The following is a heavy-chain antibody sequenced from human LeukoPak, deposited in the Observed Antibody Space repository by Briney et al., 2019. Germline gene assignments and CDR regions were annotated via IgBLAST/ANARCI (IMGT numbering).Heavy chain of an antibody. D-gene: IGHD5-12*01. CDR2: ISGAGDRT. Sequence: GGSLRLSCAASGITFSTVAMTWVRQAPGRGLECVSVISGAGDRTYYAETVRGRFTVSRDNSKNTLYLHMNSLRDADTDVYYCARGRSAYGTGFDFWGQGTLVTVSS. CDR3: ARGRSAYGTGFDF. V-gene: IGHV3-23*01. CDR1: GITFSTVA. J-gene: IGHJ4*02.